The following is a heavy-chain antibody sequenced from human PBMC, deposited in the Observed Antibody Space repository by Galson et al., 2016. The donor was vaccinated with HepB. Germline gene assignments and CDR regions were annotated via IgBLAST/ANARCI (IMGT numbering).Heavy chain of an antibody. D-gene: IGHD3-22*01. V-gene: IGHV3-9*01. CDR1: GFTFTTFA. CDR3: TRRRYYYDGSDFYYSDI. CDR2: VTWDSGSE. J-gene: IGHJ3*02. Sequence: LRLSCAASGFTFTTFAMNWVRQAPGKGLEWVSGVTWDSGSEGYADSVKGRFTISRDNAKNSLYLQMNSLKTEDTAVYYCTRRRYYYDGSDFYYSDIWGQGTTVTVSS.